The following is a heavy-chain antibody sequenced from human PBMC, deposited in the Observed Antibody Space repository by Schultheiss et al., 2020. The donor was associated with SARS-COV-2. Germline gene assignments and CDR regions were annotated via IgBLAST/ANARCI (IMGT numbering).Heavy chain of an antibody. CDR3: ARDLFRHSSSSFDY. J-gene: IGHJ4*02. D-gene: IGHD6-6*01. Sequence: SQTLSLTCTVSGGSISSGGYYWSWVRQPPGKGLEWIGSIYYSGRTYYSSSLRSRVTISVDTSKNQFSLKLSSVTAADTAVYYCARDLFRHSSSSFDYWGQGTLVTVSS. V-gene: IGHV4-39*07. CDR2: IYYSGRT. CDR1: GGSISSGGYY.